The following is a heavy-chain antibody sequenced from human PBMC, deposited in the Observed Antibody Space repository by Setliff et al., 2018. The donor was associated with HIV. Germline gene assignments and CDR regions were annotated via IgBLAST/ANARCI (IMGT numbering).Heavy chain of an antibody. V-gene: IGHV3-7*01. CDR1: GFTFSNYD. D-gene: IGHD3-3*01. CDR2: VKQDGSDK. J-gene: IGHJ6*02. CDR3: ARVFLEWLLYRPDYVMDV. Sequence: GGSLRLSCAASGFTFSNYDMSWVRQAPGKGLEWVANVKQDGSDKYYVDSVKGRFTISRDNAKNSLYLQMNSLRAEDTAVYYCARVFLEWLLYRPDYVMDVWGQGTTVTVSS.